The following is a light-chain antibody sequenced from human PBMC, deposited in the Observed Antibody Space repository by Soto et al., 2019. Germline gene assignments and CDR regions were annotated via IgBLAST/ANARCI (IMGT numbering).Light chain of an antibody. Sequence: EIVLTQSPATLSLSPGERATLSCRASQSISSYLAWYQQKPGQAPRLLIYDASTRATGIPARFSGSGSGTDFTLTISSLEPEDFAVYYCQQRTYWPPMYPFGQGTKLEIK. CDR1: QSISSY. J-gene: IGKJ2*01. CDR2: DAS. CDR3: QQRTYWPPMYP. V-gene: IGKV3-11*01.